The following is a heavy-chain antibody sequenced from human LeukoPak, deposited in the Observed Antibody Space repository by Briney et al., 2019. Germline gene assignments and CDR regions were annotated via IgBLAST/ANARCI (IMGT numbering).Heavy chain of an antibody. V-gene: IGHV1-2*02. CDR2: INPNSGGT. D-gene: IGHD2-21*02. J-gene: IGHJ1*01. CDR3: ARGPEDLAVVVTATEYFLH. Sequence: ASVKVSCKTSGHTFSDYYTYWVRQAPGQGPEWMGWINPNSGGTNYAQRFQGRVTMTRDTSINTAYMELRNLRSDDTAVYYCARGPEDLAVVVTATEYFLHWGQGTLVTVSS. CDR1: GHTFSDYY.